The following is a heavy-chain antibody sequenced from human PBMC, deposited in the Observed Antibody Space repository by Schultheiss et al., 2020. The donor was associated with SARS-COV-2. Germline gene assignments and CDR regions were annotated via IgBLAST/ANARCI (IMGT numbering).Heavy chain of an antibody. Sequence: GGSLRLSCAASGFTFDDFGMTWVRQAPGKGLEWVSGINWNGGTTGYADSVKGRFTISRDNAENSLYLQMNSLRAGDTALYHCARDVLDCSGGPFEDYFDSWGQGTLVSVSS. CDR3: ARDVLDCSGGPFEDYFDS. J-gene: IGHJ4*02. CDR1: GFTFDDFG. V-gene: IGHV3-20*01. CDR2: INWNGGTT. D-gene: IGHD2-15*01.